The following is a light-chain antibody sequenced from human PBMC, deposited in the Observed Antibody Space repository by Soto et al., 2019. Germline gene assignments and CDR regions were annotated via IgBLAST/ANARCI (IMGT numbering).Light chain of an antibody. J-gene: IGKJ2*01. CDR3: QQYNNSPEYT. V-gene: IGKV3-20*01. CDR2: GAS. CDR1: QSVTSRY. Sequence: EIVLTQSPGTLSLSPGERATLSCKASQSVTSRYLAWYQQKPGQAPRLLIYGASSRATGIPDRFSGSGSGTDFTLTISRLEPEDFAVYFCQQYNNSPEYTFGPWTKLEIK.